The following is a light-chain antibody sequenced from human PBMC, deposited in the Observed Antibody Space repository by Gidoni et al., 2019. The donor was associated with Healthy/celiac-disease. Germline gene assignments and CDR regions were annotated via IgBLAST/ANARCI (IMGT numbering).Light chain of an antibody. J-gene: IGKJ4*01. Sequence: EIVLTQSPATLSLSPGERATLPCRASQSASSYLAWYQQKPGQAPRLLIYDASNRATGIPARFSGSGSGTDFTLTISSLEPEDFAVYYCQQRSNWLTFGGGTKVEIK. CDR3: QQRSNWLT. CDR1: QSASSY. CDR2: DAS. V-gene: IGKV3-11*01.